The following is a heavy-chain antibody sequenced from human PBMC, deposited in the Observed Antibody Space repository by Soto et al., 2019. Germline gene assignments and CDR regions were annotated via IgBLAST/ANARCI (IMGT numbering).Heavy chain of an antibody. CDR1: GVSISSYY. CDR3: ARDQSTFHYYYYGMDV. CDR2: IYYSGST. D-gene: IGHD2-2*01. Sequence: SETLSLTCTVSGVSISSYYWILLRQPPGKGLEWIGYIYYSGSTNYNPSLKSRVTISVDTSKNQFSLKLSSVTAADTAVYYCARDQSTFHYYYYGMDVWGQGTTVTVSS. J-gene: IGHJ6*02. V-gene: IGHV4-59*01.